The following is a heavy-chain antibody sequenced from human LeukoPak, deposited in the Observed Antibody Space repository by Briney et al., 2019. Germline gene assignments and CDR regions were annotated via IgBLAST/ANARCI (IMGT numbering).Heavy chain of an antibody. CDR3: ARAVSSSWYGDY. CDR2: IFVGGRT. Sequence: GGSLRLSCAASGFTFSSYAMSWVRQAPGKGLEWVSVIFVGGRTDYTDSVKGRFTISRDDSKNTVYLQMNNLRAEDTAVYYCARAVSSSWYGDYWGQGTLVTVSS. V-gene: IGHV3-66*01. J-gene: IGHJ4*02. CDR1: GFTFSSYA. D-gene: IGHD6-13*01.